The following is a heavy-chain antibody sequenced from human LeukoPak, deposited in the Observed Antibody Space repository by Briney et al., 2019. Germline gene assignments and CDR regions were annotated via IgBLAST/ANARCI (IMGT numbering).Heavy chain of an antibody. J-gene: IGHJ4*02. CDR3: ARDPIAAAGPHRDY. CDR2: INPNSGGT. Sequence: HRASVKVSCKASGYTFTGYYMHWVRQAPGQGLEWMGRINPNSGGTNYAQKFQGRVTMTRDTSISTAYMELSRLRSDDTAVYYCARDPIAAAGPHRDYWGQGTLVTVSS. D-gene: IGHD6-13*01. CDR1: GYTFTGYY. V-gene: IGHV1-2*06.